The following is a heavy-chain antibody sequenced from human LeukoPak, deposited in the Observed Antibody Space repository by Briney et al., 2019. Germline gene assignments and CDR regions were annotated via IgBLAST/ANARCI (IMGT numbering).Heavy chain of an antibody. V-gene: IGHV3-23*01. Sequence: GGSLRLSCAASGFTFSMYSMAWVRQAPGKGLEWVSVINDRGGYIQDADSVKGRYTISRDNSQNTLFLQMNSLRAEDTAVYYCVRERDRGIEVADDFDYWGQGTLVTVSS. CDR2: INDRGGYI. D-gene: IGHD6-19*01. CDR3: VRERDRGIEVADDFDY. CDR1: GFTFSMYS. J-gene: IGHJ4*02.